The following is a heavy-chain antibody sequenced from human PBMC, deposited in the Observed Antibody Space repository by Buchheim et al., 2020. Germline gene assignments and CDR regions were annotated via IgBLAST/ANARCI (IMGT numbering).Heavy chain of an antibody. V-gene: IGHV3-30*18. J-gene: IGHJ6*02. CDR1: GFTFSSYG. Sequence: QVQLVESGGGVVQPGRSLRLSCAASGFTFSSYGMHWVRQAPGKGLEWVAVISYDGSNKYYADSVKGRFTISRDNSKNTLYLQMNSLRAEDTAVYYCAKGRGFEGYGMDVWGQGTT. D-gene: IGHD3-10*01. CDR2: ISYDGSNK. CDR3: AKGRGFEGYGMDV.